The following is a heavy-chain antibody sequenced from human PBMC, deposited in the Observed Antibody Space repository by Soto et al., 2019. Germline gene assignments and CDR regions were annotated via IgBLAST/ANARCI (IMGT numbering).Heavy chain of an antibody. CDR2: MSWDGSDE. D-gene: IGHD2-15*01. CDR1: GFTFSSYG. V-gene: IGHV3-30*18. CDR3: AKEGCSGGICYGFDY. J-gene: IGHJ4*02. Sequence: QVQLVESGGGVVQPGRSLRLSCAASGFTFSSYGMHWVRQAPGKGLEWVAVMSWDGSDEFYEETVKGRFTVSRDNSRNTVYLQMNSRRPEDTAVYYCAKEGCSGGICYGFDYWGQGTLVTVSS.